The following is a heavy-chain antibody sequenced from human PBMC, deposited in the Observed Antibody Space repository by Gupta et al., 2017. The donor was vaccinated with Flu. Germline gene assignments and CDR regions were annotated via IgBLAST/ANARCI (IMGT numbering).Heavy chain of an antibody. D-gene: IGHD1-26*01. CDR1: GFAFRSNE. J-gene: IGHJ6*02. Sequence: EVQLVESGGGLVQPGGSLRLSCAASGFAFRSNEMNWVRQAPGKGLEWISYISSSGTTTYYADSVRGRFTISRDNAKNSLFLQMNSLRAEDTAVYYCAKYSGRHSYFYAMDVWGQGATVTVSS. CDR2: ISSSGTTT. CDR3: AKYSGRHSYFYAMDV. V-gene: IGHV3-48*03.